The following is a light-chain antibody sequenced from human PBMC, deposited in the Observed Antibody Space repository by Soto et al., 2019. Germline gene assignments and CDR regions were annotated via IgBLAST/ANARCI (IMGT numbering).Light chain of an antibody. CDR2: NDN. CDR3: AAWDYSLNARGV. Sequence: QSVLTQPPSASGTPGQRVTISCSGSRSNIGGNAVSWYQQLPGTAPKLLIFNDNQRPSGVPVRFSASKSGTSASLAISGLQFEDEADSDCAAWDYSLNARGVFGGGTKLTVL. V-gene: IGLV1-44*01. CDR1: RSNIGGNA. J-gene: IGLJ3*02.